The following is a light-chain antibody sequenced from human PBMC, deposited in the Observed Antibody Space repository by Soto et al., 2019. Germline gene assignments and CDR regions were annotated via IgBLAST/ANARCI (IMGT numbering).Light chain of an antibody. Sequence: DIQMTQSPSTLSASVGDRVTITCRASQSISTWLAWYQQKPGKAPKLLIYKASSLRNGDPSRFSGSSSGTEFTLTIYSLQPDDFASYYCQQYTGYPHTFGQGTKLEIK. V-gene: IGKV1-5*03. CDR1: QSISTW. CDR2: KAS. J-gene: IGKJ2*01. CDR3: QQYTGYPHT.